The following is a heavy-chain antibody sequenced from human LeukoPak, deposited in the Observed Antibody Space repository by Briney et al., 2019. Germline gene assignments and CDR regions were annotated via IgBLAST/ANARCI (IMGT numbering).Heavy chain of an antibody. D-gene: IGHD2-15*01. J-gene: IGHJ4*02. Sequence: ASVKVSCKASGYTFINYGISWARQAPGQGLEWMGWVSAYADNTNYVQKFQGRVTMTTDTSTSTAYMELRSLRSDDTAIYYCARDCIGCHGFDYWGQGTLVTVSS. CDR2: VSAYADNT. CDR3: ARDCIGCHGFDY. V-gene: IGHV1-18*01. CDR1: GYTFINYG.